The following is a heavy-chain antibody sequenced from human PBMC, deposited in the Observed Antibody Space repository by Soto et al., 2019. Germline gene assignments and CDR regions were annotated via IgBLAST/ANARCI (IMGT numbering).Heavy chain of an antibody. D-gene: IGHD4-4*01. J-gene: IGHJ2*01. V-gene: IGHV1-69*12. CDR1: GGTFSSYA. CDR2: IIPIFGTA. CDR3: ARNGNRDSNPWYFDL. Sequence: QVQLVQSGAEVKKPGSSVKVSCKASGGTFSSYAISWVRQAPEQGLEWMGGIIPIFGTANYAQKFQGRVTITADESTSTAYMELSSLRSEDTAVYYCARNGNRDSNPWYFDLWGRGTLVTVSS.